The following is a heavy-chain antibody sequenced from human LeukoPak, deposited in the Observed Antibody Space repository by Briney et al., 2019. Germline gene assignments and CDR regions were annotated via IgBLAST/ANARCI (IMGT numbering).Heavy chain of an antibody. CDR3: AREWFYDSSGYYVY. CDR2: ISSSSSPI. Sequence: PGGSLRLSCAASGFTFSDQYIDWVRQAPGKGLEWVSYISSSSSPIYYADSVKGRFTISRDNAKNSLYLQMNSLRDEDTAVYYCAREWFYDSSGYYVYWGQGTLVTVSS. CDR1: GFTFSDQY. J-gene: IGHJ4*02. D-gene: IGHD3-22*01. V-gene: IGHV3-48*02.